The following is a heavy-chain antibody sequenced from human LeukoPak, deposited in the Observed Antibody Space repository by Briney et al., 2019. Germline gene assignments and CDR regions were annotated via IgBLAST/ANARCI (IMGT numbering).Heavy chain of an antibody. J-gene: IGHJ4*02. CDR2: ISSSSSYI. D-gene: IGHD6-19*01. CDR3: ARVVAGTLDY. Sequence: GGSLRLSCAASGFTFSSYWMTWVRQAPGKGLEWVSSISSSSSYIYYADSVKGRFTISRDNAKNSLYLQMNSLRAEDTAVYYCARVVAGTLDYWGQGTLVTVSS. V-gene: IGHV3-21*01. CDR1: GFTFSSYW.